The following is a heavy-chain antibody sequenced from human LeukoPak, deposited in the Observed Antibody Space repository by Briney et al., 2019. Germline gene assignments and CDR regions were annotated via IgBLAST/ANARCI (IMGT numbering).Heavy chain of an antibody. CDR3: ARGSGYQLLFGPSYYFDY. CDR1: GGSFSGYY. D-gene: IGHD2-2*01. CDR2: INHSGST. V-gene: IGHV4-34*01. Sequence: SETLSLTCAVYGGSFSGYYWSWIRQPPGKGLEWIGEINHSGSTNYNPSLKSRVTISVDTSKNQFSLKLSSVTAADTAVYYCARGSGYQLLFGPSYYFDYWGQGTLVTVSS. J-gene: IGHJ4*02.